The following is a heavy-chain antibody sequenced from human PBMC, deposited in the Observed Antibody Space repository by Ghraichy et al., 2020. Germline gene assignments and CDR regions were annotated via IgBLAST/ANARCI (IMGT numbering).Heavy chain of an antibody. CDR3: SKAWGNCSGGTCPSYNWFDR. D-gene: IGHD2-15*01. CDR2: ISAGGTTT. CDR1: GFSFSNSV. V-gene: IGHV3-23*01. Sequence: GESLNISCAASGFSFSNSVLTWVRQAPGKGLEWVSTISAGGTTTYYADSVKSRFTISRDNSQNTLYLQMNSLRVEDTALYYCSKAWGNCSGGTCPSYNWFDRWRQGTLVTVSS. J-gene: IGHJ5*02.